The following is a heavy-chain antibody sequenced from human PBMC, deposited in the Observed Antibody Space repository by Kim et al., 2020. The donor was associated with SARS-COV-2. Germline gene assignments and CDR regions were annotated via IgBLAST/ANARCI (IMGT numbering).Heavy chain of an antibody. V-gene: IGHV4-39*01. Sequence: SETLSLTCTVSGGSISSSSHYWGCIRQAPGKGLEWIGSVYYTGSTYYSPSLKSRVTMSVDTSKNQFSLKLSSVTARDTAVYYCAGHARGDFWGGYPVDWGQGTLVTVSS. CDR2: VYYTGST. J-gene: IGHJ4*02. CDR3: AGHARGDFWGGYPVD. D-gene: IGHD3-3*01. CDR1: GGSISSSSHY.